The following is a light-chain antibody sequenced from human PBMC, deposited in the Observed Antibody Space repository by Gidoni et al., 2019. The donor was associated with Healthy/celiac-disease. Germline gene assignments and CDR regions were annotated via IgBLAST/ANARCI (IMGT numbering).Light chain of an antibody. V-gene: IGKV3-20*01. J-gene: IGKJ5*01. CDR2: GAS. CDR3: QQYGSSPSIT. Sequence: EKVFTQSPGTLSLSPGERATLSCRASQSVSSSYLAWYLQKPGQAPRLLIYGASSRATGIPDRFSGSGSGPDFTLTISRLEPEDFAVYYCQQYGSSPSITFGQGTRLEIK. CDR1: QSVSSSY.